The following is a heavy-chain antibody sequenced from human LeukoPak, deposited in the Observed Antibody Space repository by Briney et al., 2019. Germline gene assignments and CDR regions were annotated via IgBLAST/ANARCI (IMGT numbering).Heavy chain of an antibody. CDR1: GYTFTSYG. D-gene: IGHD3-10*01. CDR3: ARGPRRNYGSGSYDFDY. CDR2: ISAYNGNT. Sequence: GASVKVSCKASGYTFTSYGISWVRQAPGQGLEWMGWISAYNGNTNYAQKLQGRVTMATDTSTSTAYMELRSLRSDDTAMYYCARGPRRNYGSGSYDFDYWGQGTLVTVSS. V-gene: IGHV1-18*01. J-gene: IGHJ4*02.